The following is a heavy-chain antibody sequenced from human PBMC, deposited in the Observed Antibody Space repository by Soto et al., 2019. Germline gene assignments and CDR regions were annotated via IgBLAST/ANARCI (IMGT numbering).Heavy chain of an antibody. D-gene: IGHD3-10*01. J-gene: IGHJ4*02. V-gene: IGHV2-5*02. Sequence: QITLKESGPPLVKPTQTLTLTCTFSGFSLSTSGVGVGWIRQPPGKALEWLALIYWDDDKRYSPSLKSRLTIPKDTSQNQVVLTMTHMDPVDTATYYCAHRRRGITMVRGVIAAVGKYYFDYWGQGTLVTVSS. CDR1: GFSLSTSGVG. CDR3: AHRRRGITMVRGVIAAVGKYYFDY. CDR2: IYWDDDK.